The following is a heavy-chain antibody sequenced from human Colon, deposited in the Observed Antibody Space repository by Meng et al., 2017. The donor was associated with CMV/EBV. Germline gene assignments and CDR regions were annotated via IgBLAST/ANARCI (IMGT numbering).Heavy chain of an antibody. CDR1: GYSFSSYG. D-gene: IGHD2/OR15-2a*01. CDR2: ISSDGSNK. V-gene: IGHV3-30*02. J-gene: IGHJ1*01. Sequence: GESLKISCAASGYSFSSYGMHWVRQTPDKGLEWVTFISSDGSNKLYGESVKGRFTISRDNSQNTLYLQMNSLGADDTAIYYCAKSTPDHFDYYFGARGQGTLVTVSS. CDR3: AKSTPDHFDYYFGA.